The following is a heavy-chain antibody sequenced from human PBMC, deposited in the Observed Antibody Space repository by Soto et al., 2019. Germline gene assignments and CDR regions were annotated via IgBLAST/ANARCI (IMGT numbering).Heavy chain of an antibody. V-gene: IGHV4-31*03. J-gene: IGHJ4*02. Sequence: QVQLQESGPGLVKPSQTLSLTCTVSGGSISSGGYYWSWIRQHPGKGLEWIGYIYYSGSTYYNPSLKCRVTISADTSKNQFSLKLSSVTAADTAVYYCARGLVVVAAHFDYWGQGTLVTVSS. D-gene: IGHD2-15*01. CDR3: ARGLVVVAAHFDY. CDR2: IYYSGST. CDR1: GGSISSGGYY.